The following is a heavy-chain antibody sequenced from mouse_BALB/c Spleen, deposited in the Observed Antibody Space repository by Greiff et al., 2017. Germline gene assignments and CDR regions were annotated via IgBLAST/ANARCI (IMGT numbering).Heavy chain of an antibody. CDR1: GFTFSSYT. Sequence: EVQLVESGGGLVQPGGSLKLSCAASGFTFSSYTMSWVRQTPEKRLEWVAYISNGGGSTYYPDTVKGRFTISRDNAKNTLYLQMSSLQSEDTAMYYCARRGDYDYDGGYAMDYWGQGTSVTVSS. CDR3: ARRGDYDYDGGYAMDY. V-gene: IGHV5-12-2*01. J-gene: IGHJ4*01. D-gene: IGHD2-4*01. CDR2: ISNGGGST.